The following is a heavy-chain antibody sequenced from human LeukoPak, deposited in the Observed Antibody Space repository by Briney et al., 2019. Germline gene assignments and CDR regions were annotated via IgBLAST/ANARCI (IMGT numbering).Heavy chain of an antibody. D-gene: IGHD4-23*01. CDR1: GFTFSSYG. CDR3: AEDLHNYDTSSNSRGPDY. V-gene: IGHV3-30*02. J-gene: IGHJ4*02. CDR2: IRNDGSNE. Sequence: PGGSLRLSCVASGFTFSSYGMRWVRQAPGKGLEWVAFIRNDGSNEYYADSVKGRFTISRDNSKNTLYLQMSTLRAEDTAMYYCAEDLHNYDTSSNSRGPDYWGQGTLVTVSS.